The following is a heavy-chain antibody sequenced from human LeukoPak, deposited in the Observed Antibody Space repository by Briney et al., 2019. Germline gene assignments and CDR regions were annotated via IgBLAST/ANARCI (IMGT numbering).Heavy chain of an antibody. Sequence: PGGSLRLSCAASGFTFSSYSMNWVRQAPGKGLEWVSYISSSSSTIYYADFVKGRFTISRDNAKNSLYLQMNSLRAEDTAVYYCARVILKWELLGAFDIWGQGTMVTVSS. CDR1: GFTFSSYS. D-gene: IGHD1-26*01. CDR2: ISSSSSTI. J-gene: IGHJ3*02. V-gene: IGHV3-48*01. CDR3: ARVILKWELLGAFDI.